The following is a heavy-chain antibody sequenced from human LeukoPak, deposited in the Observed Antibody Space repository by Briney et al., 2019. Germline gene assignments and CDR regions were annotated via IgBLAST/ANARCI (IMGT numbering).Heavy chain of an antibody. D-gene: IGHD3-22*01. CDR3: ARGLSYSSGYSVS. J-gene: IGHJ4*02. CDR2: INSDGSEG. CDR1: GFTFSGFW. Sequence: GGSLRLSCAVSGFTFSGFWMSWSRQAPGKGLEWVASINSDGSEGYYADVVKGRFTISRDNAKNSLYLQMNSLRAEDTAVYYCARGLSYSSGYSVSWGQGTLVTVSS. V-gene: IGHV3-7*03.